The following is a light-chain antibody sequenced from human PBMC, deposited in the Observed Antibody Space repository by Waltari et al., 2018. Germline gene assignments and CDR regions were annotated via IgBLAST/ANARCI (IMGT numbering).Light chain of an antibody. CDR2: LGS. J-gene: IGKJ5*01. V-gene: IGKV2-28*01. CDR3: MQALQTPPST. Sequence: DIVMTQSPLSLPVTPGEPASISCRSSQSLLHSNGYNYLDWYLQKPGQSPQLLIYLGSNRASGDPDRFSCSGSGTDFTLKFSRVEAGDVGVYYCMQALQTPPSTFGPGTRLEIK. CDR1: QSLLHSNGYNY.